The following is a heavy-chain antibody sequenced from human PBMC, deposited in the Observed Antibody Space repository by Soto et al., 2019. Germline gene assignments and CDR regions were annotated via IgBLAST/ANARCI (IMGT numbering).Heavy chain of an antibody. D-gene: IGHD1-26*01. CDR3: ARGDLRELLGFDY. CDR1: GGSISSGDYY. V-gene: IGHV4-30-4*01. Sequence: SETLSLTCTVSGGSISSGDYYWSWIRQPPGKGLEWIGYIYYSGSTYYNPSLKSRVTISVDTSENQFSLKLSSVTAADTAVYYCARGDLRELLGFDYWGQGTLVTVSS. CDR2: IYYSGST. J-gene: IGHJ4*02.